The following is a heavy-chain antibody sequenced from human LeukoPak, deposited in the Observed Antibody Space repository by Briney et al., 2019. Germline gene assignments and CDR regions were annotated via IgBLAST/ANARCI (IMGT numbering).Heavy chain of an antibody. CDR1: GFTFSSNY. CDR3: AKEEQQFDYFDY. V-gene: IGHV3-53*01. Sequence: PGGSLRLSCAASGFTFSSNYMSWVRQAPGKGLEWVSVIYSGGSTYYADFVKGRFTISRDNSKNTLFLQMNTLRAEDTAVYYCAKEEQQFDYFDYWGQGTLVTVSS. J-gene: IGHJ4*02. CDR2: IYSGGST. D-gene: IGHD6-6*01.